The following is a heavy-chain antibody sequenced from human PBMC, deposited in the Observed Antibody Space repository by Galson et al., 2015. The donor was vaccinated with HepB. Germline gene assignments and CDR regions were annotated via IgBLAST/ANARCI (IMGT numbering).Heavy chain of an antibody. Sequence: SLRLSCAASGFTFSSYSMNWVRQAPGKGLEWVSSISSSSSYIYYADSVKGRFTISRDNAKNSLYLQMNSLRAEDTAVYYCARAPGDYDILTGSEKRTSYYYYGMDVWGQGTTVTVSS. D-gene: IGHD3-9*01. CDR2: ISSSSSYI. J-gene: IGHJ6*02. CDR1: GFTFSSYS. V-gene: IGHV3-21*01. CDR3: ARAPGDYDILTGSEKRTSYYYYGMDV.